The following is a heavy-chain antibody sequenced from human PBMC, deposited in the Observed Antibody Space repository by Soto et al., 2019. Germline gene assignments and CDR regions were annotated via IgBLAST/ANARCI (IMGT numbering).Heavy chain of an antibody. D-gene: IGHD3-16*01. V-gene: IGHV1-8*01. CDR2: MNPNNGNT. CDR3: ARALNFRRLRLVVLTFGH. J-gene: IGHJ5*02. Sequence: ASVKVSCKASGYTFNSYDMNWVRQAPGQGLEWMGWMNPNNGNTGYAQKFQGRVTMTRDTSITTAYMELNSLKSDDTAVYYCARALNFRRLRLVVLTFGHWGQGRLVTVSS. CDR1: GYTFNSYD.